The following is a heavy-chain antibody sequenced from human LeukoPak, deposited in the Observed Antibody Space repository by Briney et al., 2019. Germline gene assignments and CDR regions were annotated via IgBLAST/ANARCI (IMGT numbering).Heavy chain of an antibody. V-gene: IGHV3-43*01. CDR2: INLDGGSR. CDR3: AKGDVDSPMYFYL. J-gene: IGHJ4*02. Sequence: GGSLRLSCAPSGFMFDDYTMHWVRPAPGKGLEWVSLINLDGGSRYYAASVKGRFTVSRDNSKNSLYLQMNSLRTEDAALYYCAKGDVDSPMYFYLWGRGTLVTVSS. CDR1: GFMFDDYT. D-gene: IGHD5-18*01.